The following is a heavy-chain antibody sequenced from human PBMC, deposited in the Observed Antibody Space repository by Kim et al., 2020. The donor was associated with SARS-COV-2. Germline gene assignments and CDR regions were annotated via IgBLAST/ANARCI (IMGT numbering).Heavy chain of an antibody. V-gene: IGHV3-33*01. CDR3: ARDRYSGSYSGSDFDY. CDR1: GFTFSSYG. Sequence: GGSLRLSCAASGFTFSSYGMHWVRQAPGKGLEWVAVIWYDGSNKYYADSVKGRFTISRDNSKNTLYLQMNSLRAEDTAVYYCARDRYSGSYSGSDFDYWGQGTLVTVSS. D-gene: IGHD1-26*01. J-gene: IGHJ4*02. CDR2: IWYDGSNK.